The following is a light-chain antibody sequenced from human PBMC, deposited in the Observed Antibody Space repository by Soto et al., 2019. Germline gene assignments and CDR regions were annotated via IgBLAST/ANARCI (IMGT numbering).Light chain of an antibody. CDR3: LRYDAFPIT. CDR2: AAS. V-gene: IGKV1-17*03. J-gene: IGKJ5*01. CDR1: QGISNY. Sequence: DIQMTQSPSAMSASVGDRVTITCRASQGISNYLAWFQQKPGEVPKRLIYAASSLQSGVPSRFGGSGSGTEFTLTINSLQPEDFATYYCLRYDAFPITFGQGTRLEIK.